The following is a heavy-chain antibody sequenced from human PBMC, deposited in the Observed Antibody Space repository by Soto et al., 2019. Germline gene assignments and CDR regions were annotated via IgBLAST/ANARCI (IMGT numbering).Heavy chain of an antibody. J-gene: IGHJ3*02. D-gene: IGHD3-9*01. V-gene: IGHV2-5*02. Sequence: QITLKESGPTLVKPTQTLTLTCTFSGFSLSTSGVGVGWIRQPPGKALEWLALIYWDDDKRYSPSLKSRPTSTKDNSKNQVVHTMTNMHPVDTATYYCSHRLCDILTGGDAFDIWGQGTMVTVSS. CDR1: GFSLSTSGVG. CDR3: SHRLCDILTGGDAFDI. CDR2: IYWDDDK.